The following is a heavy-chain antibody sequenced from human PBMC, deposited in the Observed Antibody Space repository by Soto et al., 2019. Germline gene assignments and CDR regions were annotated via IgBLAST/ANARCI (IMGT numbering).Heavy chain of an antibody. V-gene: IGHV4-31*03. J-gene: IGHJ6*03. D-gene: IGHD4-4*01. CDR2: IYYSGST. CDR3: ARVGTTADYYYYYMDV. Sequence: SETLCLTCTVSGGSISSGGYYWSWIRQHPGKGLEWIGYIYYSGSTYYNPSLKSRVTISVDTSKNQFSLKLSSVTAADTAVYYCARVGTTADYYYYYMDVWGKGTTVTVSS. CDR1: GGSISSGGYY.